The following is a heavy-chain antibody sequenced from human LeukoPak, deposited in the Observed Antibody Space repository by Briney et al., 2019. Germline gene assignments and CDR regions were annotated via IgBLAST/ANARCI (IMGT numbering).Heavy chain of an antibody. D-gene: IGHD3-22*01. J-gene: IGHJ3*02. V-gene: IGHV3-74*01. CDR1: GFTFSIYW. CDR2: INSDGSYT. CDR3: ARDSSYSTAI. Sequence: GGSLRLSCAASGFTFSIYWMHWVRQAPGKGLVWVSHINSDGSYTTYADSVKGRFTISRDNAKNTLYLQTNSLRAEDTAVYYCARDSSYSTAIWGQGTMVTVSS.